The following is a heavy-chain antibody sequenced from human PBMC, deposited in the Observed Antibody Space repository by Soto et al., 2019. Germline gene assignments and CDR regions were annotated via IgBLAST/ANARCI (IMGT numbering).Heavy chain of an antibody. Sequence: GASVKVSCKASGYTFTGYYMHWVRQAPGQGLEWMGWINPNSGGTNYAQKLQGWVTMTRDTSISTAYMELSRLRSDDTAVYYCARDGGWRYCSGGSRLPNYYYFYGMDVWGQGTTVTVSS. CDR1: GYTFTGYY. V-gene: IGHV1-2*04. CDR3: ARDGGWRYCSGGSRLPNYYYFYGMDV. D-gene: IGHD2-15*01. CDR2: INPNSGGT. J-gene: IGHJ6*01.